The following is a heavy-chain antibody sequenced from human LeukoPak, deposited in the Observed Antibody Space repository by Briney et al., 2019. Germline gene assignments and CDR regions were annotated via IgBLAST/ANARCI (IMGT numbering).Heavy chain of an antibody. CDR2: LSWNSGSI. Sequence: PGGSLRLSCAASGFTFEDYAMHWVRQGPGKGLEWVSGLSWNSGSIGYADSVKGRFTISRDNAKKFPYLQMNSLRAEDTALYYCAKGPAYDILTGYGFLDYWGQGTLVTASS. J-gene: IGHJ4*02. CDR3: AKGPAYDILTGYGFLDY. V-gene: IGHV3-9*01. CDR1: GFTFEDYA. D-gene: IGHD3-9*01.